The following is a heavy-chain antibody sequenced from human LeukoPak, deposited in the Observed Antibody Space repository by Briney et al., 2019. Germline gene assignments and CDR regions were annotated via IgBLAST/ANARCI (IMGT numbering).Heavy chain of an antibody. V-gene: IGHV3-23*01. J-gene: IGHJ4*02. D-gene: IGHD6-13*01. CDR1: GFTFSSHA. CDR3: AEASIATAGILDY. Sequence: PGGSLRLSCAASGFTFSSHAMSWVRQAPGKGLEWVSAISGSGGSIYYADSVKGRFTISRDNSKNTLYLQMNGLGAEDTAVYYCAEASIATAGILDYWGQGTLVTVSS. CDR2: ISGSGGSI.